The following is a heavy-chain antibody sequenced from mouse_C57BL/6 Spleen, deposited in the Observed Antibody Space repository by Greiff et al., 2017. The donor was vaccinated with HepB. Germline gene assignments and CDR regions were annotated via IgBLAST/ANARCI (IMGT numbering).Heavy chain of an antibody. CDR2: INYDGSST. V-gene: IGHV5-16*02. CDR1: GFTFSDYY. D-gene: IGHD1-1*01. CDR3: ARRSSSYYFDY. J-gene: IGHJ2*01. Sequence: DVHLVESEGGLVQPGSSMKLSCTASGFTFSDYYMAWVRQVPEKGLEWVANINYDGSSTYYLDSLKSRFIISRDNAKNILYLQMSSLKSEDTATYYCARRSSSYYFDYWGQGTTLTVSS.